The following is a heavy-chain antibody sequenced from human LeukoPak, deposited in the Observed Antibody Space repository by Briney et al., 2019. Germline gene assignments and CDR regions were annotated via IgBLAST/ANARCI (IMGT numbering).Heavy chain of an antibody. V-gene: IGHV4-39*06. Sequence: SEPLSLPCTVSGGPISSSSDYWGWIRQPPGKGLEWIGSIYYSGSTSYNPSPKSRVTRSVDTSKSQFPLKLSSVTAADTAVYYWARETELSEVYWGRGTLDSVSS. CDR3: ARETELSEVY. CDR2: IYYSGST. D-gene: IGHD1-1*01. J-gene: IGHJ4*02. CDR1: GGPISSSSDY.